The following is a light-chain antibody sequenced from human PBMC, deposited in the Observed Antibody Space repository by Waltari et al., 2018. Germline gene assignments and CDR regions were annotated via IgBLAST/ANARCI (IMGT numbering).Light chain of an antibody. CDR2: KAS. Sequence: DIQMTQSPSTLSASVVARVTITCRASQSISSWLAWYQQKPGKAPKLLIYKASSLESGVPSRFSGSGSGTEFTLTISSLQPDDFATYYCQQYNSYLYTFGQGTKLEIK. V-gene: IGKV1-5*03. CDR3: QQYNSYLYT. CDR1: QSISSW. J-gene: IGKJ2*01.